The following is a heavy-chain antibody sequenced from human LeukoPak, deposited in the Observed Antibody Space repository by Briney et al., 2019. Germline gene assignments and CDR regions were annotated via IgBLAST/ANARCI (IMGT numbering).Heavy chain of an antibody. CDR2: IRYDGSSK. Sequence: PGGSLRLSCAASGFTFSSYGMHWVRQAPGKGLEWVAFIRYDGSSKYYADSVKGRFTISRDNSKNTLYLQMNSLRAEDTAVYYCAKGDIVVSWSSFDYWGQGTLVTVSS. D-gene: IGHD2-15*01. CDR3: AKGDIVVSWSSFDY. CDR1: GFTFSSYG. J-gene: IGHJ4*02. V-gene: IGHV3-30*02.